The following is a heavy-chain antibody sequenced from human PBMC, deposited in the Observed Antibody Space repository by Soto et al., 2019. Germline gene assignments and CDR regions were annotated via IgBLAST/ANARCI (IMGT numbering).Heavy chain of an antibody. V-gene: IGHV4-61*01. D-gene: IGHD2-15*01. J-gene: IGHJ3*02. CDR3: ARDQDCSGGSCYGRDDAFDI. CDR1: GGSVSSGSYY. Sequence: SETLSLTCTVSGGSVSSGSYYWSWIRQPPGKGPEWIGYIYYSGSTNYNPSLKSRVTISVDTSKNQFSLKLSSVTAADTAVYYCARDQDCSGGSCYGRDDAFDIWGQGTMVTVSS. CDR2: IYYSGST.